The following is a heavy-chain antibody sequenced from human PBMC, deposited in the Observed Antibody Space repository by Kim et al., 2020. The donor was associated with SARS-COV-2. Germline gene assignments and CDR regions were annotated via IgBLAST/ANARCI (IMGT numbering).Heavy chain of an antibody. CDR1: GFTFSSYG. CDR3: AKGPLLVVTASDAFDI. J-gene: IGHJ3*02. Sequence: GGSLRLSCAASGFTFSSYGMHWVRQAPGKGLEWVAVISYDGSTKYYADSLKGRFTNSRDNSKNTLYLQMNNLRAEDTAVYYCAKGPLLVVTASDAFDIWGQGTMVTVSS. D-gene: IGHD2-21*02. V-gene: IGHV3-30*18. CDR2: ISYDGSTK.